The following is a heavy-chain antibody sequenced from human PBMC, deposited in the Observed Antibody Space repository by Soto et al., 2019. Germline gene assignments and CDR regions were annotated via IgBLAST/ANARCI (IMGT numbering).Heavy chain of an antibody. J-gene: IGHJ6*02. D-gene: IGHD3-3*01. V-gene: IGHV3-11*06. CDR1: GFTFSDYY. CDR2: ISSSSSYT. Sequence: GGSLRLSCAASGFTFSDYYMSWIRQAPGKGLEWVSYISSSSSYTNYADSVKGRFTISRDNAKNSLYLQMNSLRAEDTAVYYCARDRVGKSTYYDFWSGYYSGYYYYGMDVWGQGTTVTVSS. CDR3: ARDRVGKSTYYDFWSGYYSGYYYYGMDV.